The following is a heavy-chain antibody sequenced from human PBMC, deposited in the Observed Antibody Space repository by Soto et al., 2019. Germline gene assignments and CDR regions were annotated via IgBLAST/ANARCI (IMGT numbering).Heavy chain of an antibody. CDR1: EGTFNSYA. Sequence: QAQVVQSGAEVRKPGSSVKLSCKASEGTFNSYAIAWVRQAPGQGLEWMGGIIPYYKTLNYAQKFQHRVTITADDSTNTVYMELSSLRSDDTAVYFCASGASRWYPYFFDSWAQGTLVTVSS. D-gene: IGHD6-13*01. CDR3: ASGASRWYPYFFDS. V-gene: IGHV1-69*01. J-gene: IGHJ4*02. CDR2: IIPYYKTL.